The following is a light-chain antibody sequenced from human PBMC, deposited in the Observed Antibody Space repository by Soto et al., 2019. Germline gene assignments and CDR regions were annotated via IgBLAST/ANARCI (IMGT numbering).Light chain of an antibody. V-gene: IGLV2-14*01. CDR2: EVS. CDR1: SSDVGGYNY. J-gene: IGLJ1*01. Sequence: QSALTQPASVSGSPGQSITISCTGTSSDVGGYNYVSWYQQHPGKAPKLMIYEVSHRPSGVSNRFSGPKSGNTASLTISGLQAEDEADYYCSSYTSSSTLVFGTGTKVTVL. CDR3: SSYTSSSTLV.